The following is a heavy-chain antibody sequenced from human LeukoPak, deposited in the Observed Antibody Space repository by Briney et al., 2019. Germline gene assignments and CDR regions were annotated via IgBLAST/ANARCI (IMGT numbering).Heavy chain of an antibody. D-gene: IGHD4-11*01. Sequence: SETLSLTCAVSGYSISSGYYWGWIREPPVKGLEWIAIIYPSGSTYYNPFLKSPVTISVDTSKNQFSLKMTSVTAADTAVYYCARSTVTTPWYFDYWGQGTLVTVSS. CDR2: IYPSGST. CDR1: GYSISSGYY. CDR3: ARSTVTTPWYFDY. V-gene: IGHV4-38-2*01. J-gene: IGHJ4*02.